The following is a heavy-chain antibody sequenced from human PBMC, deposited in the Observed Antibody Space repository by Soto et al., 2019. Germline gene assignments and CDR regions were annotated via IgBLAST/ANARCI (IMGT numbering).Heavy chain of an antibody. Sequence: QVQLVESGGGVVQPGRSLRLSCAASGFTFSSYGMHWVRQAPGKGLEWVAVISYDGSNKYYADSVKGRFTISRDNSKNTLYLQMNSLRAEDTAVYYCAKDVIKAVAGRGMDVWGQGTTVTVSS. J-gene: IGHJ6*02. V-gene: IGHV3-30*18. CDR1: GFTFSSYG. D-gene: IGHD6-19*01. CDR2: ISYDGSNK. CDR3: AKDVIKAVAGRGMDV.